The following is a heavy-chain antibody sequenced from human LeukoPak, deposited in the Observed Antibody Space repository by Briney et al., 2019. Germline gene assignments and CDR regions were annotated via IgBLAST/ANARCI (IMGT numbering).Heavy chain of an antibody. D-gene: IGHD5/OR15-5a*01. CDR1: GFTFSSYS. J-gene: IGHJ4*02. V-gene: IGHV3-48*04. Sequence: QPGGSLRLSCAASGFTFSSYSMNWVRQAPGKGLEWVSYISSSSSTIYYADSVKGRFTISRDNAKNSLYLQMNSLRAEDTAVYYCAREFYVFDYWGQGTLVTVSS. CDR2: ISSSSSTI. CDR3: AREFYVFDY.